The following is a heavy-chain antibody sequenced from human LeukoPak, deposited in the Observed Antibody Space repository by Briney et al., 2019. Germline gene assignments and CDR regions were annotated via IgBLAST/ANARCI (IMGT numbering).Heavy chain of an antibody. CDR1: GFTFTSYG. CDR2: ICASNGNT. CDR3: ARVRAAAVDY. Sequence: ASVSLSCTTSGFTFTSYGITWVRQAPGQGLEWMGWICASNGNTNYERKFQGRVSMTTDISTDTAHMELTSLTSDDTAVYFCARVRAAAVDYWGQGTLVTVSS. D-gene: IGHD6-13*01. J-gene: IGHJ4*02. V-gene: IGHV1-18*04.